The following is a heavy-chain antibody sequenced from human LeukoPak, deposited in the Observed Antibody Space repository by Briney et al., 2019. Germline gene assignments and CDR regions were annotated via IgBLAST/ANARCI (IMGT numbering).Heavy chain of an antibody. D-gene: IGHD1-26*01. CDR3: ARVGYSGSLGVPLWY. CDR2: IYYSGST. J-gene: IGHJ4*02. CDR1: GGSISSGDYY. V-gene: IGHV4-30-4*01. Sequence: PSQTLSLTCTVSGGSISSGDYYWSWIRQPPGKGLEWIGYIYYSGSTYYNPSLKSRVTISVDTSKNQFSLRLSSVTAADTAVYYCARVGYSGSLGVPLWYWGQGTLVTVSS.